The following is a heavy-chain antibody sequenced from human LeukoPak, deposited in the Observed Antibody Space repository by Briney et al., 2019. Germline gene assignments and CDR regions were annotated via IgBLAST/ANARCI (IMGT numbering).Heavy chain of an antibody. CDR2: IYPGDSDT. CDR1: GYSFTSYW. CDR3: ARAPGIAARPFYYYGMDV. J-gene: IGHJ6*02. V-gene: IGHV5-51*01. Sequence: GESLKISCKGPGYSFTSYWIGWVRQMPGKGLEWMGIIYPGDSDTRYSPSFQGQVTISADKSISTAYLQWSSLKASNTAMYYCARAPGIAARPFYYYGMDVWGQGTTVTVSS. D-gene: IGHD6-6*01.